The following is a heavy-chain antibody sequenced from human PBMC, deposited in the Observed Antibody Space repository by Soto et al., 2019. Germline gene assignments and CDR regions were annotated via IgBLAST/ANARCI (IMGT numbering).Heavy chain of an antibody. D-gene: IGHD1-1*01. V-gene: IGHV3-48*02. Sequence: EVQLVESGGGLVQPGGSLRRSCAASGFTFSSYSMNWVRQAPGKGLEWVSYISSSSSTIYYADSVKGRFTISRDNAKNSLYLQMNSLRDEDTAVYYCAAEVNWNDVHYYYYGMDVWGQGTTVTVSS. CDR2: ISSSSSTI. J-gene: IGHJ6*02. CDR3: AAEVNWNDVHYYYYGMDV. CDR1: GFTFSSYS.